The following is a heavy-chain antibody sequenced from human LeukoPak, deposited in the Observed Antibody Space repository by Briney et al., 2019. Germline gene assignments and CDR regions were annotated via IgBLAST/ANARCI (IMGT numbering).Heavy chain of an antibody. J-gene: IGHJ4*02. V-gene: IGHV3-23*01. CDR2: IGASGESP. CDR3: ARNVWRDYVRGPLDY. CDR1: GFTFSSYA. Sequence: GGSLRLSCIGSGFTFSSYAMSWVRQAPGEGLEWVSVIGASGESPFYADSVKGRFTISRDNSKNTLYLQMNSLRVDDTAVYYCARNVWRDYVRGPLDYWGQGTRVTVSS. D-gene: IGHD3-10*02.